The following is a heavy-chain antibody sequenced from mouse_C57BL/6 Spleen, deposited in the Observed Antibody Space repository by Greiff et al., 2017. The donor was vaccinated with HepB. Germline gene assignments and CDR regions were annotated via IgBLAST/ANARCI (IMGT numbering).Heavy chain of an antibody. J-gene: IGHJ3*01. CDR1: GYTFTSYW. CDR3: ARTGTVWFAY. V-gene: IGHV1-50*01. D-gene: IGHD4-1*01. CDR2: IDPSDSYT. Sequence: VQLQPPGAELVKPGASVKLSCKASGYTFTSYWMQWVKQRPGQGLEWIGEIDPSDSYTNYNQKFKGKATLTVDTSSSTAYMQLSSLTSEDSAVYYCARTGTVWFAYWGQGTLVTVSA.